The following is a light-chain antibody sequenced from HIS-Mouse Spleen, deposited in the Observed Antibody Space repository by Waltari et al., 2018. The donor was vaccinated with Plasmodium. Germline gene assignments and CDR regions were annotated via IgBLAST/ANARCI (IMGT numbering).Light chain of an antibody. J-gene: IGLJ2*01. V-gene: IGLV2-8*01. Sequence: QSALTQPPSASGSPGQSVTISCTGTSRAVGGYNYVSWYQQPPGKAPKLMIYEVSKRPSGVPDRFSGSKSGNTASLTVSGLQAEDEADYYCSSYAGSNNLVFGGGTKLTVL. CDR3: SSYAGSNNLV. CDR1: SRAVGGYNY. CDR2: EVS.